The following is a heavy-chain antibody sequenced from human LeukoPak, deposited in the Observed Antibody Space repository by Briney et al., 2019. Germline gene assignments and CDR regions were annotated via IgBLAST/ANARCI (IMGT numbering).Heavy chain of an antibody. J-gene: IGHJ4*02. D-gene: IGHD6-19*01. V-gene: IGHV3-33*01. CDR3: ATLRSDSSGWYYFDY. CDR1: GFSFRSYG. CDR2: IWYDGTNK. Sequence: GRSLRLSCAASGFSFRSYGMHWVRQAPGKGLEWVAVIWYDGTNKYYADSVKGRFTISRDNSKKMLYLQMDSLRAEDTALYYCATLRSDSSGWYYFDYWGQGTLVTVSS.